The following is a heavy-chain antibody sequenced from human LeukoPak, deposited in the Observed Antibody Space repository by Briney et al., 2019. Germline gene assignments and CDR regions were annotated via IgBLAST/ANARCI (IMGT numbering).Heavy chain of an antibody. D-gene: IGHD3-16*02. CDR3: ARGPTMITFGGVIAHPIDY. CDR2: ISAYNGNT. J-gene: IGHJ4*02. CDR1: GYTFTIYG. V-gene: IGHV1-18*01. Sequence: ASVKVSFKASGYTFTIYGISWVRQAPGQGLEWMGWISAYNGNTNYAQKLQGRVTMTTDTSTSTAYMELRSLRSDDTAVYYCARGPTMITFGGVIAHPIDYWGQGTLVTVSS.